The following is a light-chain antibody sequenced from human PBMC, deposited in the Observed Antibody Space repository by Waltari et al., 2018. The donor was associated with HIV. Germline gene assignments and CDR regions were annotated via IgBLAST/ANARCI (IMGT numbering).Light chain of an antibody. J-gene: IGLJ3*02. CDR2: QDT. V-gene: IGLV3-25*03. CDR1: ALPTQF. Sequence: SFELTQQPSVSVSPGQTARITCPGDALPTQFAYWYQQKPGQAPVLIIYQDTERPAGIPERFSGSSSGTRVTLTVSGVQAEDEADYYCQSADSSGTWVFGGGTKLTVL. CDR3: QSADSSGTWV.